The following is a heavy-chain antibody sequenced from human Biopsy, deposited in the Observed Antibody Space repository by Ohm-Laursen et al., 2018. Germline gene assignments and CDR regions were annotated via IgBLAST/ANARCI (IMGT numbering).Heavy chain of an antibody. D-gene: IGHD6-19*01. Sequence: SSVKVSCKASAYSFGDHRIHWVRQAPGQGLEWMGGINPMFGTAKYAQRFQGRVTITADKSTSTADMELSSLRSDDTAVYYCALQSVAQMKNFDYWGQGTLVTVSS. CDR2: INPMFGTA. CDR1: AYSFGDHR. V-gene: IGHV1-69*06. CDR3: ALQSVAQMKNFDY. J-gene: IGHJ4*02.